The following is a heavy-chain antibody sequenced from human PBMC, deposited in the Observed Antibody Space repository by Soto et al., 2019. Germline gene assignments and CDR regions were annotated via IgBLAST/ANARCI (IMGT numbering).Heavy chain of an antibody. CDR3: TKDSFSYYSLSLLCCDP. J-gene: IGHJ5*02. CDR1: GGVSSGSA. V-gene: IGHV3-73*01. Sequence: SGGVSSGSAEFGCRQALGKGPEWVGRIRSKGHNYATEYAASVKGRFTISRDDSKNTAYLQMNSLQTEDTAVYFSTKDSFSYYSLSLLCCDPLG. CDR2: IRSKGHNYAT. D-gene: IGHD3-10*01.